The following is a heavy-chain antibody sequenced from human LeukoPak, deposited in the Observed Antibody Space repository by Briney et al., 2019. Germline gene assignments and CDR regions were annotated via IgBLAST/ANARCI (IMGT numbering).Heavy chain of an antibody. V-gene: IGHV3-66*01. Sequence: GGSLRLSCAASGFTFSSNYMSWVRQAPGKGLEWVSVIYSGGSTYYADSVKGRFTISRDNSKNTLYLQMNSLRAEDTAVYYCARELRRDRWFDPWGQGTLVTVSS. CDR2: IYSGGST. J-gene: IGHJ5*02. CDR3: ARELRRDRWFDP. CDR1: GFTFSSNY.